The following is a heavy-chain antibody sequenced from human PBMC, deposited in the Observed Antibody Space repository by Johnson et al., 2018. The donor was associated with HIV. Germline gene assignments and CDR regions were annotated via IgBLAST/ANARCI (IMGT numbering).Heavy chain of an antibody. Sequence: QVQLVESGGGVVQPGRSLRLSCAASGFTFSRYAMHWVRQAPGKGMEWVAFIRYDGSNKYYADSVKGRFTISRDNSKTTLYLQMNSLRAEDTAVYYCANRGLLHDAFDIWGQGTMVTVSS. CDR2: IRYDGSNK. D-gene: IGHD4-23*01. V-gene: IGHV3-30*02. CDR3: ANRGLLHDAFDI. J-gene: IGHJ3*02. CDR1: GFTFSRYA.